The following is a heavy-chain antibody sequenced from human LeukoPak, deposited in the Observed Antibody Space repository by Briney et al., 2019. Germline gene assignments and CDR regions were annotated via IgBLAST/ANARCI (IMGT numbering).Heavy chain of an antibody. Sequence: PGGSLRLSCAASGFTFSDYYMGWIRQAPGNGLEWVAYITSSGSAIYHADSVKGRFTISRDNAKNSLYLQMNTLRAEDTAVYYCARAYKDAVDIWGQGTMVTVSS. J-gene: IGHJ3*02. CDR2: ITSSGSAI. V-gene: IGHV3-11*04. D-gene: IGHD1-14*01. CDR3: ARAYKDAVDI. CDR1: GFTFSDYY.